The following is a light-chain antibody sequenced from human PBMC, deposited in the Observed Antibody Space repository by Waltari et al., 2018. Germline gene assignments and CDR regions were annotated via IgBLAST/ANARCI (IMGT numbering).Light chain of an antibody. CDR1: QGISTW. J-gene: IGKJ2*01. Sequence: DIQMTQSPYSVTASVGDTVTITCRASQGISTWLAWYQQKPGKAPKLLMSAAFNLQSGVPSRFSGSKSGANFTLTINTLQPEDFAVYFCQQGHSFPYTFGQGTKLEMK. V-gene: IGKV1-12*01. CDR2: AAF. CDR3: QQGHSFPYT.